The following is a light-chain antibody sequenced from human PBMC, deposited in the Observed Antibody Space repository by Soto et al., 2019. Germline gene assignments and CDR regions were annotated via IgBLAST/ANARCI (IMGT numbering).Light chain of an antibody. Sequence: QSALTQPPSASGSPGQSVTISCTGTSGDIGGYNYVSWFQQYPGKAPKLMIFEVDKRPSGVPDRFSGSKSGNTASLTVSGLRADDEADYYCASYAGSDNYVFGTGPKVTVL. V-gene: IGLV2-8*01. CDR3: ASYAGSDNYV. CDR1: SGDIGGYNY. J-gene: IGLJ1*01. CDR2: EVD.